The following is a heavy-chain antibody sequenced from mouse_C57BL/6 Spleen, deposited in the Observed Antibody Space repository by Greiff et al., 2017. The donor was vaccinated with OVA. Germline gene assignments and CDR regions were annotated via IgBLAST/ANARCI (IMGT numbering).Heavy chain of an antibody. J-gene: IGHJ3*01. CDR2: IHPNSGST. CDR3: AREGSYSNYAWFAY. CDR1: GYTFTSYW. D-gene: IGHD2-5*01. Sequence: VQLQQSGAELVKPGASVKLSCKASGYTFTSYWMHWVKQRPGQGLEWIGMIHPNSGSTNYNEKFKSKATLTVDTSSSTAYMQLSSLTSEDSAVYYCAREGSYSNYAWFAYWGQGTLVTVSA. V-gene: IGHV1-64*01.